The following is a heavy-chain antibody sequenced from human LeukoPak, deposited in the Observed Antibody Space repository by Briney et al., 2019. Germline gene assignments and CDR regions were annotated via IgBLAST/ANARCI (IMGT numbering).Heavy chain of an antibody. Sequence: SETLSLTCTVSGGSISSSSYYWGWIRQPPGKGLEWIGSIYYSGSTYYNPSLKSRVTISVDTSKNQFSLKLSSVTAADTAVYYCARDLIHDSSGYYPLDYWGQGTLVTVSS. D-gene: IGHD3-22*01. J-gene: IGHJ4*02. CDR3: ARDLIHDSSGYYPLDY. CDR2: IYYSGST. V-gene: IGHV4-39*07. CDR1: GGSISSSSYY.